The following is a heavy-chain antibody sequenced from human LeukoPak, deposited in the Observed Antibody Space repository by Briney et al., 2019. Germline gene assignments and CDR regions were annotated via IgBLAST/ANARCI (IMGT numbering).Heavy chain of an antibody. CDR1: GYTFTSYA. Sequence: ASVKVSCKASGYTFTSYAMHWVRQAPGQGLEWMGWINPYNGNTNYAQNLQGRVTMTTDTSTGTAYMELRSLRSDDTAVYYCATRPITAPAGLHWGQGTLVTVSS. V-gene: IGHV1-18*01. J-gene: IGHJ4*02. CDR2: INPYNGNT. CDR3: ATRPITAPAGLH. D-gene: IGHD6-6*01.